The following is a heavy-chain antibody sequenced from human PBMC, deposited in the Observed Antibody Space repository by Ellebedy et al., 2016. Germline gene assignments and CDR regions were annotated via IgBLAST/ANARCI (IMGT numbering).Heavy chain of an antibody. CDR2: IYYSGST. CDR1: GGSISSYY. Sequence: SETLSLTCTVSGGSISSYYWSWIRQPPGKGLEWIGYIYYSGSTNYNPSLKSRVTISVDTSKNQFSLRLSSVTAADTAVFYCARAVGTTVDYYFDYWGQGILVTVSS. CDR3: ARAVGTTVDYYFDY. V-gene: IGHV4-59*08. D-gene: IGHD4-11*01. J-gene: IGHJ4*02.